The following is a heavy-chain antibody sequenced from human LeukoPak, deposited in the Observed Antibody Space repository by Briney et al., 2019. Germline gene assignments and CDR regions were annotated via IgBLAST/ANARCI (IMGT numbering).Heavy chain of an antibody. CDR1: GFTFSSYS. CDR3: ARGGCGGDCFDY. CDR2: ISSSSSYI. D-gene: IGHD2-21*01. V-gene: IGHV3-21*01. J-gene: IGHJ4*02. Sequence: PGGSLRLSCAASGFTFSSYSMNWVRQAPGKGLEWVSSISSSSSYIYYADSVKGRFTISRDNAKNSLYLQMNSLSAEDTAVYYCARGGCGGDCFDYWGQGTLVTVSS.